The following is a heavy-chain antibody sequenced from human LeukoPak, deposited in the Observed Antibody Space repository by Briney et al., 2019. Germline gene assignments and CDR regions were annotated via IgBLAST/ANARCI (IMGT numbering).Heavy chain of an antibody. CDR2: IYYKGST. Sequence: PSETLSLTCTVSGGSINSHYWSWIRQPPGKGLEWIGDIYYKGSTNYNPSLKSRVTISVDTSKNHLSLKLTSVLAADTAIYYCVRRDNTGWNYFDYWGKGILVTVSS. CDR3: VRRDNTGWNYFDY. J-gene: IGHJ4*02. CDR1: GGSINSHY. D-gene: IGHD6-19*01. V-gene: IGHV4-59*08.